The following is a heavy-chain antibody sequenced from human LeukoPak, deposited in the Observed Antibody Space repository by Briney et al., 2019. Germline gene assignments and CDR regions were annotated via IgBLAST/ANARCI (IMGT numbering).Heavy chain of an antibody. CDR2: ISAYNGNT. D-gene: IGHD3-10*01. CDR1: GYTFTSYG. Sequence: GASVKVSCKASGYTFTSYGISWVRQAPGQGIEWMGWISAYNGNTNYAQKLQGRVTMTTDTSTSTAYMELRSLRSDDTAVYYCARPGSYYYGSGSYYNTYYFDYWGQGTLVTVSS. V-gene: IGHV1-18*04. J-gene: IGHJ4*02. CDR3: ARPGSYYYGSGSYYNTYYFDY.